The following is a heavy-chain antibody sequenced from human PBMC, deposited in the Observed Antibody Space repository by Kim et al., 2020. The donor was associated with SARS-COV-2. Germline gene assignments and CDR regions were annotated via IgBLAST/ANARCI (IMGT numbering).Heavy chain of an antibody. J-gene: IGHJ4*02. CDR3: IRVAGYSGYEDDY. V-gene: IGHV3-49*02. D-gene: IGHD5-12*01. Sequence: AASVKGRFTISRDDSKSMAYLKMISLKTEDTAVYYCIRVAGYSGYEDDYWGQGTLVTVSS.